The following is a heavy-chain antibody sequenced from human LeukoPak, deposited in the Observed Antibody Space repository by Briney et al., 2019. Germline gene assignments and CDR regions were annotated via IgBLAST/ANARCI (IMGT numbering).Heavy chain of an antibody. D-gene: IGHD2-15*01. J-gene: IGHJ4*02. Sequence: SETLSLTCIVSGGSIGSYYWSWVRQTPGKGLEWIGYVYYTGRTNYNPSLKGRVTIFVDTSKNQFSLKLSSVTAADTAVYYCARLTEGWWGQGALVTVPS. CDR2: VYYTGRT. CDR1: GGSIGSYY. V-gene: IGHV4-59*08. CDR3: ARLTEGW.